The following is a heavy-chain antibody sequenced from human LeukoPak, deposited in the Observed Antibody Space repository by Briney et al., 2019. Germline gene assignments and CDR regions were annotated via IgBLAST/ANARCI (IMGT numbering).Heavy chain of an antibody. CDR1: GDSVSSNSAA. CDR2: TYYRSKWYN. D-gene: IGHD3-10*01. Sequence: SQTLSLTCAISGDSVSSNSAAWNWIRQSPSRGLEWLGRTYYRSKWYNDYAVSVKSRTTINPDTSKNQFSLQLNSVTPEDTAVYYCARDLTSVRGNPQQEYYYYYMDVWGKGTTVTISS. J-gene: IGHJ6*03. V-gene: IGHV6-1*01. CDR3: ARDLTSVRGNPQQEYYYYYMDV.